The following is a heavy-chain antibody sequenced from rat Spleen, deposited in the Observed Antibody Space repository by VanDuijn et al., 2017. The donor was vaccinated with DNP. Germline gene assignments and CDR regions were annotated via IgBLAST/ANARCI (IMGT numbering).Heavy chain of an antibody. CDR2: TNYAGGST. D-gene: IGHD1-12*02. CDR3: VRPHYYAGSYPHY. Sequence: EVQLVESGGGLVQPGRSLKLSCAASGFTFSDYYMAWVRQTPTKGLEWVAYTNYAGGSTYNGDSVKGRFTISRDNAKSTLYLQINSLRSEDMATYYCVRPHYYAGSYPHYWGQGVMVTVSS. V-gene: IGHV5-22*01. CDR1: GFTFSDYY. J-gene: IGHJ2*01.